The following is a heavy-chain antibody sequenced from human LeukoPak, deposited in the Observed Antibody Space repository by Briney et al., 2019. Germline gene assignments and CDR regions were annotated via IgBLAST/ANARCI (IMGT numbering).Heavy chain of an antibody. D-gene: IGHD3-16*01. Sequence: GGSLRLSCAASGFTFSNHDMHWVRQVTGKGLEWVAVIRAAGDTDYAASVKGRFTISRDNSKNTLYLQMNSLRAEDTAVYYCAKDTSLRHYDYVWGSSPAFDYWGQGTLVTVSS. CDR2: IRAAGDT. J-gene: IGHJ4*02. V-gene: IGHV3-13*01. CDR3: AKDTSLRHYDYVWGSSPAFDY. CDR1: GFTFSNHD.